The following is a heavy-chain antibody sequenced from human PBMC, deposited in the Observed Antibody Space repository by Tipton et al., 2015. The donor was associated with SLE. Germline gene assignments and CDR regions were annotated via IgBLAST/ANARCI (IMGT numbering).Heavy chain of an antibody. CDR2: IWYDGKVQ. V-gene: IGHV3-33*06. CDR3: AKRSDQYYYMDV. CDR1: GFIFTNYG. Sequence: SLRLSCAASGFIFTNYGMHWVRQAPGKGLEWVAVIWYDGKVQYYADSVKGRFTISRDNSRNTLYLQMNSLRGEDTAVYYCAKRSDQYYYMDVWGKGTTVTVSS. J-gene: IGHJ6*03. D-gene: IGHD2-2*01.